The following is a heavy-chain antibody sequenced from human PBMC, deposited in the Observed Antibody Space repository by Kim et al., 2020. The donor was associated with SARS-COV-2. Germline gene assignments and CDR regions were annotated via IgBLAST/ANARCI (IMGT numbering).Heavy chain of an antibody. D-gene: IGHD6-19*01. J-gene: IGHJ3*02. CDR3: ATGEHSSGWYNAFDI. CDR2: IWYDGSNK. CDR1: GFTFSSYG. Sequence: GGSLRLSCAASGFTFSSYGMHWVRQAPGKGLEWVAVIWYDGSNKYYADSVKGRFTISRDNSKNTLYLQMNSLRAEDTAVYYCATGEHSSGWYNAFDIWGQGTMVTVSS. V-gene: IGHV3-33*01.